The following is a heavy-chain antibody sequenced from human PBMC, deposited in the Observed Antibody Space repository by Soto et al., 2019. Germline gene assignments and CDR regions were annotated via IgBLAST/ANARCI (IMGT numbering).Heavy chain of an antibody. CDR1: GFTFDDYA. Sequence: EVPLVESGGGLVQPGRSLRLSCAASGFTFDDYAMHWVRQAPGKGLEWVSGISWNSGSIGYADSVKGRFTISRDNAKNSLYLQMNSLRAEDTALYYCAKDSGSYLGLDYWGQGTLVTVSS. CDR3: AKDSGSYLGLDY. J-gene: IGHJ4*02. CDR2: ISWNSGSI. D-gene: IGHD1-26*01. V-gene: IGHV3-9*01.